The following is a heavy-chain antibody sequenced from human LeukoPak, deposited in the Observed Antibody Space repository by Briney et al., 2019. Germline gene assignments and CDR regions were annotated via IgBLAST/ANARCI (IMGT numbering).Heavy chain of an antibody. CDR2: INHSGSP. J-gene: IGHJ6*04. CDR1: GGSFGGYS. V-gene: IGHV4-34*01. Sequence: PSETLSLTCAVYGGSFGGYSWSWIRQPPGKWLEWIGEINHSGSPTSNPSLKSRVTISVDTSKNQFSLKLSSVTAADTAVYYCARGQAYYDILTGSPQNYYYYGMDVWGKGTTVTVSS. D-gene: IGHD3-9*01. CDR3: ARGQAYYDILTGSPQNYYYYGMDV.